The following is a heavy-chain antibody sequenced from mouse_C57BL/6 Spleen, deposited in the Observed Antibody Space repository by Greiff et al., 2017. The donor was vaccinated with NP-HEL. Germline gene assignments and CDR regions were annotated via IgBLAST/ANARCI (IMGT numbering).Heavy chain of an antibody. CDR1: GYTFTDNY. J-gene: IGHJ2*01. CDR3: ARDCYDCPSYFDY. Sequence: VQLQESGAELARPGASVKLSCEASGYTFTDNYINWVKQRPGQGLEWMARIYPGSDNTYYSEKFKGKATLTAEKSYSTAYIQLSSLTSEDSAVIFCARDCYDCPSYFDYWGQGTTLTVSS. V-gene: IGHV1-76*01. D-gene: IGHD2-4*01. CDR2: IYPGSDNT.